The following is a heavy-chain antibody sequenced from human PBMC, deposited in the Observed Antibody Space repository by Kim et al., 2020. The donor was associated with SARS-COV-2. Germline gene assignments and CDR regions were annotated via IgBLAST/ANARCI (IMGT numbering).Heavy chain of an antibody. J-gene: IGHJ4*02. CDR3: ARGRTRGPAMVTGYVY. Sequence: SETLSLTCAVYGGSFSGYYWSWIRQPPGKGLEWIGEINHSGSTNYNPSLKSRVTISVDTSKNQFSLKLSSVTAADTAVYYCARGRTRGPAMVTGYVYWGQGTLVTVSS. D-gene: IGHD5-18*01. CDR2: INHSGST. CDR1: GGSFSGYY. V-gene: IGHV4-34*01.